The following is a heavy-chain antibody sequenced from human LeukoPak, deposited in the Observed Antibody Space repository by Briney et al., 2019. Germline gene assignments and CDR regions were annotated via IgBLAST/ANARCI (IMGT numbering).Heavy chain of an antibody. CDR1: GYTFTGYY. CDR3: ARGSYGYD. V-gene: IGHV1-2*02. D-gene: IGHD1-26*01. J-gene: IGHJ4*02. Sequence: ASVKVSCKASGYTFTGYYMHWVRQAPGQGLEWVGWINPNPNSGGTSYAQKFQGRVTMTRDTSINTVYMELSGLRSDDTAVYFCARGSYGYDWGQGTLVTVSS. CDR2: INPNPNSGGT.